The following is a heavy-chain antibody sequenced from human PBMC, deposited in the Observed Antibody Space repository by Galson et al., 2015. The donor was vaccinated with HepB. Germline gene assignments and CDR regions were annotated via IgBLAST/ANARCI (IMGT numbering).Heavy chain of an antibody. V-gene: IGHV6-1*01. CDR2: TYYRSKWYN. CDR3: ARDLDYDYVWGSYRYHARYWYFDL. D-gene: IGHD3-16*02. Sequence: CAISGDSVSSNSAAWNWIRQSPSRGLEWLGRTYYRSKWYNDYAVSVKSRITINPDTSKNQFSLQLNSVTPEDTAVYYCARDLDYDYVWGSYRYHARYWYFDLWGRGTLVTVSS. CDR1: GDSVSSNSAA. J-gene: IGHJ2*01.